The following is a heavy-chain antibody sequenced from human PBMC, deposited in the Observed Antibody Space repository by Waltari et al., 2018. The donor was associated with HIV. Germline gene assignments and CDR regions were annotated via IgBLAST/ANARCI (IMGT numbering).Heavy chain of an antibody. Sequence: QVQLQESGPGLVKPSETLSLTCPASCGPISSYYWSWIRQPAGKGLEWIGRIYASGSTNYNPSLKSRVTMSVDTSKNQFSLKLSSVTAADTAVYYCAREADSSGYRPFDYWGQGTLVTVSS. CDR3: AREADSSGYRPFDY. CDR2: IYASGST. V-gene: IGHV4-4*07. J-gene: IGHJ4*02. CDR1: CGPISSYY. D-gene: IGHD3-22*01.